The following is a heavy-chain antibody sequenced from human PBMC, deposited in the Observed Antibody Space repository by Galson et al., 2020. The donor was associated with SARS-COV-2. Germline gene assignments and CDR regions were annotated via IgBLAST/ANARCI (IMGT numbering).Heavy chain of an antibody. Sequence: ASVKVSCKASGYTFTTYYINWVRQATGQGLEWMGWMNPNSGNTDYARKFQGRVTMTTNTSISTAYMELTSLEFEDTAVYYCARGSYQLATIDNWGQGTLVTVSS. J-gene: IGHJ4*02. CDR3: ARGSYQLATIDN. CDR2: MNPNSGNT. D-gene: IGHD5-12*01. V-gene: IGHV1-8*01. CDR1: GYTFTTYY.